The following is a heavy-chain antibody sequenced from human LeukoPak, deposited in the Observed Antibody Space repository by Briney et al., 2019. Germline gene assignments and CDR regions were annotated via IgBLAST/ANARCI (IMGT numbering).Heavy chain of an antibody. J-gene: IGHJ3*02. V-gene: IGHV3-30*02. CDR3: AKSPSTTGAFDI. CDR1: GFTFHIYG. CDR2: IRFDGSNE. Sequence: GGSLRLSCAASGFTFHIYGMHWVRQAPGKGLEWVSFIRFDGSNEYYADSVKGRFTISRDNSKKMLYLEMNSLRAEDMALYYCAKSPSTTGAFDIWGQGTMVTVSS. D-gene: IGHD4-11*01.